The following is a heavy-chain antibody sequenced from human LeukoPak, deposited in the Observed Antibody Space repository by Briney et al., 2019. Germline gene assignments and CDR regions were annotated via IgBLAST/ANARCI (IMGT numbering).Heavy chain of an antibody. D-gene: IGHD3-3*01. J-gene: IGHJ4*02. Sequence: SETLSLTCTVSGGSISSSSYYWGWIRQPPGKGLEWIGSIYYSGSTYYNPSLKSRVTISVDTSKNQFSLKLSSVTAADTAVYYCARPLTEWLSDFDYWGQGTLVTVSS. V-gene: IGHV4-39*01. CDR1: GGSISSSSYY. CDR3: ARPLTEWLSDFDY. CDR2: IYYSGST.